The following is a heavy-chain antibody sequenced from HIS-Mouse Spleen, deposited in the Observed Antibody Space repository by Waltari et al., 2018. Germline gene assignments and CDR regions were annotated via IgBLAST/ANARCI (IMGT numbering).Heavy chain of an antibody. CDR3: ARDYGDYVGPDY. J-gene: IGHJ4*02. CDR1: GFTFSSYG. D-gene: IGHD4-17*01. CDR2: IWYDGSNK. Sequence: QVQLVESGGGVVQPGRSLRLSCAASGFTFSSYGMPGVRQAPGKGLEWVAVIWYDGSNKYYADSVKGRFTISRDNSKNTLYLQMNSLRAEDTAVYYCARDYGDYVGPDYWGQGTLVTVSS. V-gene: IGHV3-33*01.